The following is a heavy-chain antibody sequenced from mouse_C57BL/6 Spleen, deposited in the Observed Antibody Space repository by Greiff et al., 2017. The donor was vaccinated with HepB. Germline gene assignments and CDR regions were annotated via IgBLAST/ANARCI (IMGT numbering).Heavy chain of an antibody. CDR3: ARQAGTDY. V-gene: IGHV1-4*01. CDR1: GYTFTSYT. D-gene: IGHD4-1*01. CDR2: INPSSGYT. J-gene: IGHJ2*01. Sequence: VQLVESGAELARPGASVKMSCKASGYTFTSYTMHWVKQRPGQGLEWIGYINPSSGYTKYNQKFKDKATLTADKSSSTAYMQLSSLTSEDSAVYYCARQAGTDYWGQGTTLTVSS.